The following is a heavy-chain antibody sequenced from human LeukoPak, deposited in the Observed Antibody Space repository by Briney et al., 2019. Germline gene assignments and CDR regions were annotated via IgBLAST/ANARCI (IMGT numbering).Heavy chain of an antibody. CDR1: GFTFSSYW. V-gene: IGHV3-7*02. CDR3: CAGSGSYIY. CDR2: IKQDGSER. Sequence: PGGSLRLSCAASGFTFSSYWMNWVRQAPGKGLEWAANIKQDGSERYSVDSLKGRFTISRDNAKNSLYLQMNSLRADDTAVYYCCAGSGSYIYWGQGTLVSVSS. D-gene: IGHD3-10*01. J-gene: IGHJ4*02.